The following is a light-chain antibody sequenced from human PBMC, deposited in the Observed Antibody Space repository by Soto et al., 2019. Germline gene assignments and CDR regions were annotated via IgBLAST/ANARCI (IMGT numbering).Light chain of an antibody. V-gene: IGKV3-20*01. CDR3: QQYGSAPIT. Sequence: EIVLTQSPGTLSLSPGERATLSCRASQSVSSSYLAWYQQKPGQAPRLLIYGAASRATGIPDRFSGSGSGTDFTLTISRLEPEDFAVYYCQQYGSAPITFGQGTLLEIK. J-gene: IGKJ5*01. CDR1: QSVSSSY. CDR2: GAA.